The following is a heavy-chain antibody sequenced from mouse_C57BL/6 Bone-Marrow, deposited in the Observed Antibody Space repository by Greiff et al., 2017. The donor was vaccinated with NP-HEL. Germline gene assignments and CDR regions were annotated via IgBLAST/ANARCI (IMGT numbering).Heavy chain of an antibody. V-gene: IGHV5-2*01. CDR1: EYEFPSHD. D-gene: IGHD2-4*01. Sequence: DVQLVESGGGLVQPGESLKLSCESNEYEFPSHDMSWVRKTPEKRLELVAAINSDGGSTYYPDTMERRFIISRDNTKKTLYLQMSSLRSEDTALYYCARIYDYDGIYAMDYWGQGTSVTVSS. CDR3: ARIYDYDGIYAMDY. J-gene: IGHJ4*01. CDR2: INSDGGST.